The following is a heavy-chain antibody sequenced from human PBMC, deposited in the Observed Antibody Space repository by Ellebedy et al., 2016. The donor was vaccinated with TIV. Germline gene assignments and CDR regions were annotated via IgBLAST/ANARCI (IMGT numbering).Heavy chain of an antibody. CDR1: GYTFTSYS. D-gene: IGHD2-8*01. Sequence: GGSLRLSCAASGYTFTSYSMHWVRQAPGKGLVWVSHINGAGSHTIYADSVKGRFTISRDNAKNTLYLQMNSLRADDTAVYYCARDLYYGIDFWGQGTTVTVSS. V-gene: IGHV3-74*01. CDR3: ARDLYYGIDF. CDR2: INGAGSHT. J-gene: IGHJ6*02.